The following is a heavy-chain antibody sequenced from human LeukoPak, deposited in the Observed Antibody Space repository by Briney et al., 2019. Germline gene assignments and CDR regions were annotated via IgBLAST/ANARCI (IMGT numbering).Heavy chain of an antibody. Sequence: GGSLRLSCAASGFPFDDYGMSRVRQAPGKGLEWVSGIYWNGGSTGYADSVKGRFTISRDNAKHSRSLQMNSLRAEDTVLFYCAGVDRGYSYAPEGYWGQGTLVTVSS. D-gene: IGHD5-18*01. CDR1: GFPFDDYG. J-gene: IGHJ4*02. V-gene: IGHV3-20*04. CDR2: IYWNGGST. CDR3: AGVDRGYSYAPEGY.